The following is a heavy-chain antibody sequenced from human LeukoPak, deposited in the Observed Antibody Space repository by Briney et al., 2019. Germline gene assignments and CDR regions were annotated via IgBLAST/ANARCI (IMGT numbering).Heavy chain of an antibody. V-gene: IGHV3-64D*06. J-gene: IGHJ5*02. Sequence: GGPLRLSCSASGFTFSSYAMHWVRQAPGKGLEYVSAISSNGGSTYYADSVKGRFTISRDKSKNTLYLQMSSLRAEDTAVYYCARGRYSAGDNWFDPWGQGTLVTVSS. CDR2: ISSNGGST. CDR1: GFTFSSYA. D-gene: IGHD3-9*01. CDR3: ARGRYSAGDNWFDP.